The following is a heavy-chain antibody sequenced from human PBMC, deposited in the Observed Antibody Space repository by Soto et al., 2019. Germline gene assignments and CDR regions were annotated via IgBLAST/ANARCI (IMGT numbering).Heavy chain of an antibody. CDR2: IIPVFGTV. CDR1: GGTFSNYA. CDR3: ARNNPYTNSFGKWFDP. Sequence: QVRLVQSGAEVKKPGSSVKVSCKASGGTFSNYAITWLRLAPGQGLEWLGGIIPVFGTVNYAQKFQGRVTITADESTSTAYMELNRLRSEDKAVYYCARNNPYTNSFGKWFDPWGPGTVVMVSP. J-gene: IGHJ5*02. V-gene: IGHV1-69*01. D-gene: IGHD6-13*01.